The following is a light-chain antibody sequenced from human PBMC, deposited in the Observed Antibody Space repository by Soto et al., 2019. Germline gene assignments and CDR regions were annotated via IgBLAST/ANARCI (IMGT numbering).Light chain of an antibody. V-gene: IGKV1-39*01. CDR2: GAS. CDR3: QQSFSNVLT. CDR1: ENIKTF. Sequence: DIKMTQSPSSLSASVGAGVTIPSRASENIKTFLHWYQKKPGKAPKLLVYGASSLHSGVPSRFSGSGSGTDFNLTISGLQPEDFPTYYCQQSFSNVLTLGGGTKVDIK. J-gene: IGKJ4*01.